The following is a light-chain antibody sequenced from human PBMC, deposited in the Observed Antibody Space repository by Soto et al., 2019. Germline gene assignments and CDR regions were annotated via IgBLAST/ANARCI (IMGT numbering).Light chain of an antibody. Sequence: QFTLSPFVPSATFGTPVTLPCRASQALSNYLAWYQQKPGKAPDLLIYSASTLQSGVPPRFSGSGSGTDFTLAISSLQPEDSATYYCLQDINYPWTFGQGTKVDIK. CDR1: QALSNY. V-gene: IGKV1-6*02. CDR2: SAS. CDR3: LQDINYPWT. J-gene: IGKJ1*01.